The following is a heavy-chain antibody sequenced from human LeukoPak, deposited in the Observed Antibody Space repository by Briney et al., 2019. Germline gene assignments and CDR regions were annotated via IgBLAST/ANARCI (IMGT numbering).Heavy chain of an antibody. Sequence: SVKVSCKASVGTFSSYAISWVRQPPGQGLEWMGRIIPIFGTAHYAQKFQGRVTITTDESTSTAYMALSSLRSEDTAVYYCARVPRIAVAGHFRGDSNWFDPWGQGTLVTVSS. V-gene: IGHV1-69*05. CDR2: IIPIFGTA. CDR1: VGTFSSYA. J-gene: IGHJ5*02. CDR3: ARVPRIAVAGHFRGDSNWFDP. D-gene: IGHD6-19*01.